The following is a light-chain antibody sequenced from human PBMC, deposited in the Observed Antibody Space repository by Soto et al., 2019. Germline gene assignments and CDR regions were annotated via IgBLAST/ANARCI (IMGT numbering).Light chain of an antibody. CDR2: DAS. Sequence: DIQMTQSPSTLSASVGDRVTITCRASQSISSWLAWYQQKPGKAPKLLIYDASSLESGVPSRFSGSGSGTEFTLTISSLQPDDFATYYCQQSWTFXQGTKVDIK. CDR1: QSISSW. V-gene: IGKV1-5*01. CDR3: QQSWT. J-gene: IGKJ1*01.